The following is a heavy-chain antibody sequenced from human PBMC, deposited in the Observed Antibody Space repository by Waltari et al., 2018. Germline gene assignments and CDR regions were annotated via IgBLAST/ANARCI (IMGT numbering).Heavy chain of an antibody. CDR2: TYYRSKWYN. CDR1: GDSVSSNSAA. Sequence: LTCAISGDSVSSNSAAWNWIRQSPSRGLEWLGRTYYRSKWYNDYAVSVKSRITINPDTSKNQFSLQLNSVTPEDTAVYYCARDVPPYSNYYYYGMDVWGQGTTVTVSS. J-gene: IGHJ6*02. V-gene: IGHV6-1*01. CDR3: ARDVPPYSNYYYYGMDV. D-gene: IGHD4-4*01.